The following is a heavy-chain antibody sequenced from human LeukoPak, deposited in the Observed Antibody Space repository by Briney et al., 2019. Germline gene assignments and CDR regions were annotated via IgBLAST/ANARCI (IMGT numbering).Heavy chain of an antibody. Sequence: GASVKVSCKASGYTFTSYGISWVRQAPGQGLEWMGWISAYNGNTNYAQKLQGRVTMTTDTSTSTVYMALRSLRSDDTAVYYGARDPHTVRFLEWLFGWFDPWGQGTLVTVSS. CDR2: ISAYNGNT. CDR1: GYTFTSYG. V-gene: IGHV1-18*01. J-gene: IGHJ5*02. CDR3: ARDPHTVRFLEWLFGWFDP. D-gene: IGHD3-3*01.